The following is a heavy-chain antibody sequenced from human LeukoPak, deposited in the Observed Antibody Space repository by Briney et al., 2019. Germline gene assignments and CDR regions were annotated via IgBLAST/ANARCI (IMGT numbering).Heavy chain of an antibody. J-gene: IGHJ3*02. V-gene: IGHV4-4*02. D-gene: IGHD4-17*01. CDR1: GGSITTTNW. CDR3: ARDRGYGDYFDAFDI. CDR2: VHLDGRT. Sequence: SGTLSLTCGVSGGSITTTNWWTWVRQPPGKGLEWIGEVHLDGRTNYNPSLESRLTISVDLSENHISLRLTSVTAADTAVYYCARDRGYGDYFDAFDIWGQGTMVTVSS.